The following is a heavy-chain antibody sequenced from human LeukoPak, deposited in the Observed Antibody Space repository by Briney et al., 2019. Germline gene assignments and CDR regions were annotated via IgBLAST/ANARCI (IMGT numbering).Heavy chain of an antibody. J-gene: IGHJ4*02. D-gene: IGHD3-16*02. Sequence: SETLSLTCTVSGGSISSYYWGWIRQPPGKGLEWIGYMYYSGSTNYNPSLKSRVAISVDTSKNQFSLKLSSVTAADTAVYYCARDRYRSFDYWGQGTLVTVSS. V-gene: IGHV4-59*01. CDR3: ARDRYRSFDY. CDR2: MYYSGST. CDR1: GGSISSYY.